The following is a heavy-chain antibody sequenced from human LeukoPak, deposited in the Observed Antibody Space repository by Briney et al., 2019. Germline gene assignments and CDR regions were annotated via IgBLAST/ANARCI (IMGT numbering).Heavy chain of an antibody. CDR1: GFTVSSSY. CDR2: IYSSGST. V-gene: IGHV3-66*01. D-gene: IGHD1-26*01. Sequence: AGGSLRLSCAPSGFTVSSSYMSWVRQAPGKGLEWVSIIYSSGSTYYADSVKGRFTISRDNSKNTLYLQMNSLRAEDTGLYYCAGRAAIYGMDVWGQGTTVTVSS. CDR3: AGRAAIYGMDV. J-gene: IGHJ6*02.